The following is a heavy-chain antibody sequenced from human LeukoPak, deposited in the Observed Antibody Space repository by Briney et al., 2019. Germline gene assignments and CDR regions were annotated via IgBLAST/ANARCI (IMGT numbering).Heavy chain of an antibody. Sequence: PSETLSLTCSVSAASVSSSPYSWGWLRQPQGKGLQWIGSISYSGNTFYNPSLKNRVTISVDTSRNQFSLKLRSVTDADTAVYYCSRGTSLAAGAYCAQGTLVTVSS. D-gene: IGHD1-1*01. V-gene: IGHV4-39*07. CDR2: ISYSGNT. CDR1: AASVSSSPYS. CDR3: SRGTSLAAGAY. J-gene: IGHJ4*02.